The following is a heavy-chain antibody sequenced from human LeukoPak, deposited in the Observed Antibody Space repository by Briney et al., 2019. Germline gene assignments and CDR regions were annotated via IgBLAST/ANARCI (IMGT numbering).Heavy chain of an antibody. Sequence: GASVKVSCKASGYTFTNHGISWVRQAPGQGLEWMGWISTYNGNTNYAQNLQGRVTMTTDTSTSTAYMELRSLRSDDTAVYYCARDELTGYSSGWSYGDAFEIWGQGTKVTVSS. CDR1: GYTFTNHG. V-gene: IGHV1-18*01. CDR2: ISTYNGNT. CDR3: ARDELTGYSSGWSYGDAFEI. D-gene: IGHD6-19*01. J-gene: IGHJ3*02.